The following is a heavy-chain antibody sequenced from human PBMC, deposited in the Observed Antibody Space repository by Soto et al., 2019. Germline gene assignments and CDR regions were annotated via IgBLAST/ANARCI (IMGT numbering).Heavy chain of an antibody. J-gene: IGHJ5*02. CDR2: ISSSGTYT. CDR3: AREIEQFDP. V-gene: IGHV3-11*05. CDR1: GFTFNEYY. Sequence: QVQLVESGGGLVEPGGSLRLSCAASGFTFNEYYMSWIRQAPGKGLEWISDISSSGTYTNYADSVKGRFTIARDNPKNSLYLQMNSLRAEDTAVYYCAREIEQFDPWGQGTLVTVSS.